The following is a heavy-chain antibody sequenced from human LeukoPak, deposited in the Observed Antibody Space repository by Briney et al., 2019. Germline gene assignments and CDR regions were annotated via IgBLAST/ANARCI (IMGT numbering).Heavy chain of an antibody. CDR3: ARAPYDDSIYYYYGMDV. D-gene: IGHD4-17*01. V-gene: IGHV4-30-4*01. CDR2: IYHSGST. J-gene: IGHJ6*02. CDR1: GGSISSGDYY. Sequence: SETLSLTCTVSGGSISSGDYYWSWIRQPPGKGLEWIGYIYHSGSTYCNPSLKSRVTISVDTSKNQFSLRLSSVTAADTAVYYCARAPYDDSIYYYYGMDVWGQGTTVTVSS.